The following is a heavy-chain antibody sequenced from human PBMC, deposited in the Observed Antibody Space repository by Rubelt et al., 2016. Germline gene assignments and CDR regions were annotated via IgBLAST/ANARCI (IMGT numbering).Heavy chain of an antibody. CDR1: GFSFSNYA. Sequence: EVQLLESGGGLVQPGGSLRLSCAASGFSFSNYAMSWVRQAPGKGPEWVSVLYSGGTTYYAGSVKGRFTISRDNSKNTLNLQINSLRAEDTAVYYCAGDSGYDLNAFDVWGQGTKVTVSS. D-gene: IGHD5-12*01. CDR2: LYSGGTT. CDR3: AGDSGYDLNAFDV. V-gene: IGHV3-23*03. J-gene: IGHJ3*01.